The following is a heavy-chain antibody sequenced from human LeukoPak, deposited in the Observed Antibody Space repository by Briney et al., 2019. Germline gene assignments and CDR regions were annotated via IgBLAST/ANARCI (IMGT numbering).Heavy chain of an antibody. CDR1: GGTFSSYA. J-gene: IGHJ4*02. Sequence: GASVKVSCKASGGTFSSYAISWVRQAPGQGLEWMGGIIPIFGTANYAQKFQGRVTITAAESTSTAYMELSSLRSEHTAVYYCARGVLRGYSYGYDYWGQGTLVTVSS. CDR3: ARGVLRGYSYGYDY. CDR2: IIPIFGTA. D-gene: IGHD5-18*01. V-gene: IGHV1-69*13.